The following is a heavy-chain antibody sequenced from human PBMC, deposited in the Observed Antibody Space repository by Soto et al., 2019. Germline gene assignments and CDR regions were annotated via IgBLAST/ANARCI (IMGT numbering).Heavy chain of an antibody. CDR1: GYTFTGYY. Sequence: ASVKVSCKASGYTFTGYYIHWVRHAPGQGLEWMGWINLNSGGTNYAQKFQGRITMTRDASISTAYMEVTRVRPDDTAVYYCARPITPYSSSAGFDLWGQGTLVTVSS. CDR2: INLNSGGT. V-gene: IGHV1-2*02. D-gene: IGHD6-6*01. J-gene: IGHJ5*02. CDR3: ARPITPYSSSAGFDL.